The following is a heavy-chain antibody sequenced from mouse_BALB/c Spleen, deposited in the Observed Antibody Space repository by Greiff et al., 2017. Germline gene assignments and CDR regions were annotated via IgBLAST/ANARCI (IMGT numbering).Heavy chain of an antibody. J-gene: IGHJ4*01. CDR2: INSNGGST. CDR1: GFTFSSYY. D-gene: IGHD6-1*01. CDR3: ARHERTYAMDY. V-gene: IGHV5-6-2*01. Sequence: EVQLQESGGGLVKLGGSLKLSCAASGFTFSSYYMSWVRQTPEKRLELVAAINSNGGSTYYPDTVKGRFTISRDNAKNTLYLQMSSLKSEDTALYYCARHERTYAMDYWGQGTSVTVSS.